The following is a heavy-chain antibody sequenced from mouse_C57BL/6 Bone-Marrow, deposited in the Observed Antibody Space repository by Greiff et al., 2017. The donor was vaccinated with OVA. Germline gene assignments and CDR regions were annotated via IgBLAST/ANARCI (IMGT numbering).Heavy chain of an antibody. CDR3: TRWVYYYGSSYGFDY. CDR1: GYTFTDYE. J-gene: IGHJ2*01. CDR2: IDPETGGT. Sequence: VQLQQSGAELVRPGASVTLSCKASGYTFTDYELHWVKQTPVHGLEWIGAIDPETGGTAYNQKFKGKAILTADKSSSTAYMELRSLTSEDSAVYYCTRWVYYYGSSYGFDYWGQGTTLTVSS. D-gene: IGHD1-1*01. V-gene: IGHV1-15*01.